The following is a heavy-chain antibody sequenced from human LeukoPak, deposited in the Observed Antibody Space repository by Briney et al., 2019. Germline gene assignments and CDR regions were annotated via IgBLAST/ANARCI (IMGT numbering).Heavy chain of an antibody. CDR3: ARHSDAAMVVDY. D-gene: IGHD5-18*01. CDR1: GSIFTNYR. V-gene: IGHV5-51*01. CDR2: IYPGDSDT. J-gene: IGHJ4*02. Sequence: PGGSLKISCKGSGSIFTNYRIGWVRQLSGKGLEWMGIIYPGDSDTTYSPSFQGQVTISADKSINTAYLQWSSLKASDTAMYYCARHSDAAMVVDYWGQGTLVTVSS.